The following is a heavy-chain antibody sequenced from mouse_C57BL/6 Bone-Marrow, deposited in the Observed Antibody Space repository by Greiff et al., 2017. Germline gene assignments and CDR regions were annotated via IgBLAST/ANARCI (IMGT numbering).Heavy chain of an antibody. CDR2: ISNLAYSI. J-gene: IGHJ4*01. CDR1: GFTFSDYG. Sequence: DVHLVESGGGLVQPGGSLKLSCAASGFTFSDYGMAWVRQAPRKGPEWVAFISNLAYSIYYADTVTGRFTISRENAKNTLYLEMSSLRSEDTAMYYCARHWDGAMDYWGQGTSVTVSS. D-gene: IGHD4-1*01. CDR3: ARHWDGAMDY. V-gene: IGHV5-15*01.